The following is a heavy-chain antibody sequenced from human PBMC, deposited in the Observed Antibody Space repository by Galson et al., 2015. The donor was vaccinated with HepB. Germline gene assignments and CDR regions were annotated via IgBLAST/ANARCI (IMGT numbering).Heavy chain of an antibody. CDR2: ISSVSDTI. CDR3: ARGRSGYYWDQ. V-gene: IGHV3-48*01. Sequence: SLRLSCAASGFSFISYDMTWLRQAPGKGLEWVSYISSVSDTIFYADSVKGRITASRDNAKTSVYLQMNSLRVEDTAVYYCARGRSGYYWDQWGQGSLVTVSS. CDR1: GFSFISYD. J-gene: IGHJ4*02. D-gene: IGHD3-3*01.